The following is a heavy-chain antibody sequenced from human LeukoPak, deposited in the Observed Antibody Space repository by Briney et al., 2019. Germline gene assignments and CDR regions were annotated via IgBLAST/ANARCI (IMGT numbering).Heavy chain of an antibody. CDR3: AKCMSGTGVCLNFDS. Sequence: GGSPRLSCEASGFTFSTYAMGWVRQPPGKGLQWVSGISGSDSGTYYTDSVKGRFTISRDNSKNTVYLEIDNLRAEDTAVYYCAKCMSGTGVCLNFDSWGQGILVTVSS. V-gene: IGHV3-23*01. D-gene: IGHD2-8*02. CDR2: ISGSDSGT. CDR1: GFTFSTYA. J-gene: IGHJ4*02.